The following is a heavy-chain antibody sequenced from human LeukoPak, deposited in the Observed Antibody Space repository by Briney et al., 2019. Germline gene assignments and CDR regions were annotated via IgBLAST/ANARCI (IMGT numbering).Heavy chain of an antibody. D-gene: IGHD2-15*01. CDR2: INHSGST. CDR1: GGSFSGYY. Sequence: PSETLSLTCAVYGGSFSGYYWSWIRQPPGKGLEWTVEINHSGSTNYNPSLKSRVTLSLDTYNNHSSHKQSSVTAADTAVYFCAASYCSGGICSSLRWFDPWGQGTLVTVSS. V-gene: IGHV4-34*01. CDR3: AASYCSGGICSSLRWFDP. J-gene: IGHJ5*02.